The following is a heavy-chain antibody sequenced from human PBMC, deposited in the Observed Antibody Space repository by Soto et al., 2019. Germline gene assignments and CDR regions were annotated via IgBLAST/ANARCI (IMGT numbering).Heavy chain of an antibody. CDR2: IDPSDSYT. CDR3: ARLARHMVRGVISGYAFDI. CDR1: GYSFTSYW. D-gene: IGHD3-10*01. J-gene: IGHJ3*02. Sequence: PGESLKISCKGSGYSFTSYWISWVRQMPGKGLEWMGRIDPSDSYTNYSPSFQGHVTISADKSISTAYLQWSSLKASDTAMYYCARLARHMVRGVISGYAFDIWGQGTMVTVSS. V-gene: IGHV5-10-1*01.